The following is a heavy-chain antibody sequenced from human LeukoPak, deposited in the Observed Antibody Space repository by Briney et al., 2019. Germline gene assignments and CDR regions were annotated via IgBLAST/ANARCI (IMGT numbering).Heavy chain of an antibody. D-gene: IGHD2-8*01. V-gene: IGHV1-46*01. J-gene: IGHJ5*02. Sequence: ASVKVSCKASGYIFTTYSIYWVRQAPGQGLEWIGMINPRGDATIYAQKFQGIVTMNSDTSTTTIYMEFSSLKSEGTGLYYCARKWSSRDWFDPWGKGTLVTVSS. CDR2: INPRGDAT. CDR1: GYIFTTYS. CDR3: ARKWSSRDWFDP.